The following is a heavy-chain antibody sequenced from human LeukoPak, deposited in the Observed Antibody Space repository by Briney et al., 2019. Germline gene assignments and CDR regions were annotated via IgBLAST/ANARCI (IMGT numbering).Heavy chain of an antibody. CDR1: GGTFSSYA. J-gene: IGHJ6*03. CDR3: AGARYYYGSRKYYYYMDV. Sequence: GASVKVSCKASGGTFSSYAISWVRQAPGQGLEWMGGIIPIFGTANYAQKFQGRVTITADESTSTAYMELSSLRSEDTAVYYCAGARYYYGSRKYYYYMDVWGKGTTVTISS. V-gene: IGHV1-69*13. CDR2: IIPIFGTA. D-gene: IGHD3-10*01.